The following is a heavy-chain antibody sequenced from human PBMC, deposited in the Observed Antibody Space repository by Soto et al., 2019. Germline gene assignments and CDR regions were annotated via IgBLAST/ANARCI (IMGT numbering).Heavy chain of an antibody. CDR1: VFTFSSYS. D-gene: IGHD2-15*01. J-gene: IGHJ5*02. Sequence: GGSLRLSCAASVFTFSSYSMNWVRQAPGKGLEGVSSISSSSSYIYYADSVKGRFTISRDNAKRSLYLQMMSLTAEDTALYYCVRGGGGGLFPPWGRGTMVTVS. CDR3: VRGGGGGLFPP. V-gene: IGHV3-21*01. CDR2: ISSSSSYI.